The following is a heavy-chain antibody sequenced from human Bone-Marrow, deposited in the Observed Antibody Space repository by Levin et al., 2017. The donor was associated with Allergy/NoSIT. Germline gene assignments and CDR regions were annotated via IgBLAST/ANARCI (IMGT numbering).Heavy chain of an antibody. V-gene: IGHV4-30-4*01. CDR3: ARREYNYDSSGYYAY. Sequence: SETLSLTCTVSGGSISSGDYCWSWIRQPPGTGLEWIGNIYYSGRTYYNPSLKSRLTISVDTSKNPFSLKLSSVTAADTAVYYCARREYNYDSSGYYAYWGQGTLVTVSS. CDR2: IYYSGRT. J-gene: IGHJ4*02. D-gene: IGHD3-22*01. CDR1: GGSISSGDYC.